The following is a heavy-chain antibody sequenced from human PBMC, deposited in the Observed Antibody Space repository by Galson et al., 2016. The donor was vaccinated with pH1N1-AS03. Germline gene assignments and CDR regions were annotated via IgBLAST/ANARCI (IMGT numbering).Heavy chain of an antibody. D-gene: IGHD1-1*01. CDR3: ARESSANSVAAFDI. V-gene: IGHV3-13*01. Sequence: SLRFSCAASGFTFSSYEMHWVRQSTGKGLEWVSAIGVAGDTFYTDSVKGRFTISRENAKNSFYLQMNTLRAGDTAVYFCARESSANSVAAFDIWGQGTMVTVSS. CDR1: GFTFSSYE. J-gene: IGHJ3*02. CDR2: IGVAGDT.